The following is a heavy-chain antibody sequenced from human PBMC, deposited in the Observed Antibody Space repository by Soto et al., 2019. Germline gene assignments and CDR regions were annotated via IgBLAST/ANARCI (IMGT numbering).Heavy chain of an antibody. J-gene: IGHJ4*02. Sequence: QVQLVQSGAAVKKPGSSVKVSCKASGGTFSSYTISWVRQAPGQGLEWMGRIIPILGIANYAQKFQGRVTITEDKSTSTAYMELSSLRAEDRAVYYCAVEYCSSNCCYRDYWGQGTLVTVSS. V-gene: IGHV1-69*02. CDR2: IIPILGIA. D-gene: IGHD2-2*02. CDR3: AVEYCSSNCCYRDY. CDR1: GGTFSSYT.